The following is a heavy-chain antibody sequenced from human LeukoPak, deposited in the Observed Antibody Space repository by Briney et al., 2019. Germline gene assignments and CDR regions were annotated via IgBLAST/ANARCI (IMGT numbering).Heavy chain of an antibody. V-gene: IGHV1-69*04. CDR2: IIPILGIA. D-gene: IGHD3-16*02. Sequence: ASVKVSCKASGGTFSSYAIRWVRQAPGQGLEWMGRIIPILGIANYAQKFQGRVTITADKSTSTAYMELSSLRSEDTAVYYCARDTTDSSSSNYDYVWGSYRPIAAFDYWGQGTLVTVSS. CDR1: GGTFSSYA. CDR3: ARDTTDSSSSNYDYVWGSYRPIAAFDY. J-gene: IGHJ4*02.